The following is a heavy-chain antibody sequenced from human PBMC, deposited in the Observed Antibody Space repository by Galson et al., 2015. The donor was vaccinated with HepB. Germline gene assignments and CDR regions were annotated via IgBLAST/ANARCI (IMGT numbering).Heavy chain of an antibody. CDR2: ISYDGSNK. J-gene: IGHJ4*02. Sequence: SLRLSCAASGFTFSSYATHWVRQAPGKGLEWVAVISYDGSNKYYADSVKGRFTISRDNSKNTLYLQMNSLRAEDTAVYYCAREGGLGGGPFDYWGQGTLVTVSS. CDR3: AREGGLGGGPFDY. V-gene: IGHV3-30-3*01. CDR1: GFTFSSYA. D-gene: IGHD4-23*01.